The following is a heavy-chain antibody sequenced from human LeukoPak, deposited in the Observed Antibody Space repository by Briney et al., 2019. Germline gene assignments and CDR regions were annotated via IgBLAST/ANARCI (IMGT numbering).Heavy chain of an antibody. CDR3: ARVLHKRNYDSSVYYGY. CDR2: ITSSSTTI. J-gene: IGHJ4*02. CDR1: GFTFSSYE. V-gene: IGHV3-48*01. Sequence: GGSLRLSCAASGFTFSSYEMNWVRQAPGKGLEWVSYITSSSTTIYYADSVKGRFTISRDNAKNSLYLQMNSLRAEDTAVYYCARVLHKRNYDSSVYYGYWGQGTLVTVSS. D-gene: IGHD3-22*01.